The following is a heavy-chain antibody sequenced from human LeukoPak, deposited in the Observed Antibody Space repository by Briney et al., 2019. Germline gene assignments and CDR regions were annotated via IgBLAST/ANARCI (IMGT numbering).Heavy chain of an antibody. V-gene: IGHV3-20*04. CDR2: IKRYGDST. CDR1: GFTFSSYA. Sequence: GGSPRLSCAASGFTFSSYAMSWVRQAPGKGLEWLSGIKRYGDSTGYADSVKGRFTISRDNAKNSLYLQMNSLRAEDTAVYYCARGGAQQQLVPDFDYWGQGTLVTVSS. D-gene: IGHD6-13*01. J-gene: IGHJ4*02. CDR3: ARGGAQQQLVPDFDY.